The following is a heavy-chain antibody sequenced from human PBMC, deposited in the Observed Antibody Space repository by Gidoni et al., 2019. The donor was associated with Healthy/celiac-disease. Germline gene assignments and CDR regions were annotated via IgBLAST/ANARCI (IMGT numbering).Heavy chain of an antibody. Sequence: CAASGFTFSSYAMSWVRQAPGKGLEWVSAISGSGGSIYYADSVKGRFTISRDNSKNTLYLQMNSLRAEDTAVYYCAKRGSQWELRYYFDYWGQGTLVTVSS. CDR3: AKRGSQWELRYYFDY. J-gene: IGHJ4*02. CDR2: ISGSGGSI. CDR1: GFTFSSYA. V-gene: IGHV3-23*01. D-gene: IGHD1-26*01.